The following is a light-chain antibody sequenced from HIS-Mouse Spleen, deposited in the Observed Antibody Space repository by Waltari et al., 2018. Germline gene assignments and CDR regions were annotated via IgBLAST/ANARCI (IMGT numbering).Light chain of an antibody. V-gene: IGLV1-47*01. Sequence: QSVLTQPPSASGTPGQRVTISCSGSSSNIGSNYVYWYQQLPGTAPKLPIYRNKQGPAGVPDRFSGSKSGTSASLAISGLRSEDEADYYCAAWDDSLSGPWVFGGGTKLTVL. CDR2: RNK. J-gene: IGLJ3*02. CDR1: SSNIGSNY. CDR3: AAWDDSLSGPWV.